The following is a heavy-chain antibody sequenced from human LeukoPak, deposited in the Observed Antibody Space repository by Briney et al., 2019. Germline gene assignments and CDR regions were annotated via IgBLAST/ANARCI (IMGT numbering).Heavy chain of an antibody. CDR3: ARGDLWLGH. J-gene: IGHJ4*02. Sequence: GGSLRLSCAASGFTFSSHWMDWVRQAPGKGLEWVANIKSDGSEEYYGDSVKGRFTISRDNAKNSLYLQMNSLRVEDTAVYYCARGDLWLGHWGQGSLVTVSS. V-gene: IGHV3-7*01. CDR1: GFTFSSHW. CDR2: IKSDGSEE. D-gene: IGHD3-10*01.